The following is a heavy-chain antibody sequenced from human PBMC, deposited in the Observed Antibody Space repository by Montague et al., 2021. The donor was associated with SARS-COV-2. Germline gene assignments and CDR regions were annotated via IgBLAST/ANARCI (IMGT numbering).Heavy chain of an antibody. CDR2: IDWDDDK. CDR1: GFSLSTSGMC. D-gene: IGHD3-9*01. Sequence: PALVKPTQTLTLTCTFSGFSLSTSGMCVSWIRQPSGKALEWLARIDWDDDKYYSTSLKTRLTISKDTSKNQVVLTMTNMDPVDTATYYCARTHYDILPGYYYDMDVWGQGTTVTVSS. CDR3: ARTHYDILPGYYYDMDV. J-gene: IGHJ6*02. V-gene: IGHV2-70*11.